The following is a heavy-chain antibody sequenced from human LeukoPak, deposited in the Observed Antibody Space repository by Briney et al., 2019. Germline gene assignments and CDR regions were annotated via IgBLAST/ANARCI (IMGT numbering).Heavy chain of an antibody. CDR1: GGTFSGYY. CDR2: INRSGST. D-gene: IGHD5-18*01. Sequence: PSETLSLTCAVYGGTFSGYYWSWIRQPPGKGLEWLGEINRSGSTKYNPSLKSRVTISVDTSKNTFSLKLSSVTAADTAVYYCATRRGYSYGIYYWGQGTLVTVSS. J-gene: IGHJ4*02. CDR3: ATRRGYSYGIYY. V-gene: IGHV4-34*08.